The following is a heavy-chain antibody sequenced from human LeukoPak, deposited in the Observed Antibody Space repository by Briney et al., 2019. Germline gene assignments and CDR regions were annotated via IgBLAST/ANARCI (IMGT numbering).Heavy chain of an antibody. V-gene: IGHV4-59*12. D-gene: IGHD1-1*01. CDR1: GGSISSYY. Sequence: SETLSLTCTVSGGSISSYYWSWIRQPPGKGLEWIGYIYYSGSTYYNPSLKSRVTISVDTSKNQFSLKLSSVTAADTAVYYCARDRGYRGFDYWGQGTLVTVSS. J-gene: IGHJ4*02. CDR2: IYYSGST. CDR3: ARDRGYRGFDY.